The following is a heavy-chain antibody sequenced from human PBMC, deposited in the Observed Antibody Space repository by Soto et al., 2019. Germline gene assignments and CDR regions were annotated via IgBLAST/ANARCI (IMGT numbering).Heavy chain of an antibody. CDR2: ISAYNGNT. J-gene: IGHJ6*02. CDR1: GYTFTSYG. Sequence: ASVKVSCKASGYTFTSYGISWVRQAPGQGLEWMGWISAYNGNTNYAQKLQGRVTMTTDTSTSTAYMELRSLRSDDTAVYYCARAGYSSSWARKSRYYGMDVWGQGTTVTVSS. CDR3: ARAGYSSSWARKSRYYGMDV. D-gene: IGHD6-13*01. V-gene: IGHV1-18*01.